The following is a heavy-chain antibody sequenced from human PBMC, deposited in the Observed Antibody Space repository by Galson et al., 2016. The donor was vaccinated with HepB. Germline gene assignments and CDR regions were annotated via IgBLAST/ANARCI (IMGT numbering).Heavy chain of an antibody. CDR3: ASPSSTVSSGRDY. CDR1: GGSISSGNHY. D-gene: IGHD6-13*01. Sequence: SETLSLTCTVSGGSISSGNHYWVWIRQPPGKGLEWIASIYYSGSTYYNPSLKSRVTISIDTSKNRFSLKLSSVTATDTAVYYCASPSSTVSSGRDYWGQGTLVTVSS. J-gene: IGHJ4*02. V-gene: IGHV4-39*01. CDR2: IYYSGST.